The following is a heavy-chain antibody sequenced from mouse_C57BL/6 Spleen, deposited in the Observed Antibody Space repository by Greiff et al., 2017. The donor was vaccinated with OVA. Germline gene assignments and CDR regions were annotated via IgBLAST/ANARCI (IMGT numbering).Heavy chain of an antibody. CDR2: IWSGGST. CDR3: ARGVITTVVEAMDY. D-gene: IGHD1-1*01. V-gene: IGHV2-2*01. Sequence: VKLQQSGPGLVQPSQSLSITCTVSGFSLTSYGVHWVRQSPGKGLEWLGVIWSGGSTDYNAAFISRLSISKDNSKGQVFFKMNSLQADDTAIDYGARGVITTVVEAMDYWGQGTSVTVSS. J-gene: IGHJ4*01. CDR1: GFSLTSYG.